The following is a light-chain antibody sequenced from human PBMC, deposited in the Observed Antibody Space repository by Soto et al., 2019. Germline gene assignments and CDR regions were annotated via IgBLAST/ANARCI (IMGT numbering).Light chain of an antibody. Sequence: DMQMTQSLYSLSSFFGERVTLTCLASQSISTHLHWYQQKPGKAPNLLIYAASTLKSGVPSRFSGSGSGTDFTLTISSLQPEDFATYYCQRSYSTRPGLTFGGGTKVDI. CDR2: AAS. V-gene: IGKV1-39*01. CDR1: QSISTH. CDR3: QRSYSTRPGLT. J-gene: IGKJ4*01.